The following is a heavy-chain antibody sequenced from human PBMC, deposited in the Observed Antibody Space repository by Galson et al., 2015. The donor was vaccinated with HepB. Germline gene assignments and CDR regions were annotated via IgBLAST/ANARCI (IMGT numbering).Heavy chain of an antibody. V-gene: IGHV1-2*05. CDR2: INPNSGGT. J-gene: IGHJ4*02. D-gene: IGHD1-26*01. Sequence: SVKVSCKASGYTFTDYFLHWVRQAPGQAPGQGLEWMGRINPNSGGTDYAQKFQGRVTMTRDTSISTAYMELSSLRSDDTVVYYCARVGSGVYWGQGTLVTVSS. CDR1: GYTFTDYF. CDR3: ARVGSGVY.